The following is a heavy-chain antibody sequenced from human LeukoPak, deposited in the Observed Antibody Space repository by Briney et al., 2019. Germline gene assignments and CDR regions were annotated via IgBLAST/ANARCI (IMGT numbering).Heavy chain of an antibody. CDR1: GYLFIHYW. CDR3: ARQKGVPHTIGLFDS. CDR2: MYPGDSDT. Sequence: GESLQISWQASGYLFIHYWIAWVRQMPGKGLEWMGIMYPGDSDTRYSPSFQGQVTISADKSISTAYLQWISLEASDTARYYCARQKGVPHTIGLFDSWGQGTLVSVSS. V-gene: IGHV5-51*01. J-gene: IGHJ4*02. D-gene: IGHD3-3*01.